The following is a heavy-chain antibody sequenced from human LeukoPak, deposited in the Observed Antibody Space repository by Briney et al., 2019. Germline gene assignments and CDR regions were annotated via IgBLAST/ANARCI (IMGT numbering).Heavy chain of an antibody. CDR1: GFTFSSYW. Sequence: GESLRLSCAASGFTFSSYWMSWVRQAPGKGLEWVANIKQDGSEKYYVDSVKGRFTISRDNAKNSLYLQMNSLRAEDTAVYYCATDSSSWYEGVGFDYWGQGTLVTVSS. D-gene: IGHD6-13*01. V-gene: IGHV3-7*01. J-gene: IGHJ4*02. CDR3: ATDSSSWYEGVGFDY. CDR2: IKQDGSEK.